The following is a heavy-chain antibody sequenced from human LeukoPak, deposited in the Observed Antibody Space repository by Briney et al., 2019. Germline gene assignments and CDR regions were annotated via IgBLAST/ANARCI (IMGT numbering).Heavy chain of an antibody. D-gene: IGHD5-12*01. CDR3: ARDLDGGGYLTPFDY. V-gene: IGHV1-46*01. Sequence: GASVKVSCKASGYTFARYNLHWVRQAPGQGLEWMGTFNPRGGSTSYAQKFQGRLTMTSDTSTSTVYIELSSLRSEDTAEYYCARDLDGGGYLTPFDYWGQGTLVTVSS. CDR1: GYTFARYN. J-gene: IGHJ4*02. CDR2: FNPRGGST.